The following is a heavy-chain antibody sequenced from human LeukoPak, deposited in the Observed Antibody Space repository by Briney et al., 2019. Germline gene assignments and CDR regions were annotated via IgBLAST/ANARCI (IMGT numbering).Heavy chain of an antibody. CDR1: GFTFSAYW. CDR3: ARDGSPYYYDSSGYWVYYYYYMDV. CDR2: INNDGTAT. Sequence: GGSLRLSCAASGFTFSAYWMHWVRQVPGKGLVWVSRINNDGTATFFADSVKGRFTISRDNAKNSLYLQMNSLRAEDTAVYYCARDGSPYYYDSSGYWVYYYYYMDVWGKGTTVTISS. V-gene: IGHV3-74*01. J-gene: IGHJ6*03. D-gene: IGHD3-22*01.